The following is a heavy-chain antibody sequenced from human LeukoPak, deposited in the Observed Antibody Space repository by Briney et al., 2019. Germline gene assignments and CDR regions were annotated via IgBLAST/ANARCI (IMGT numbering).Heavy chain of an antibody. Sequence: GGSLRLSCAASGFTFSDYAMHWVRQAPGKRLEYVSAISDNVGSTYYANSVKGRFTISRDNSKNTLYLQMGSLRAEDMAVYYCASLLSGKAVDYWGQGTLVTVSS. CDR1: GFTFSDYA. D-gene: IGHD6-25*01. J-gene: IGHJ4*02. CDR3: ASLLSGKAVDY. V-gene: IGHV3-64*01. CDR2: ISDNVGST.